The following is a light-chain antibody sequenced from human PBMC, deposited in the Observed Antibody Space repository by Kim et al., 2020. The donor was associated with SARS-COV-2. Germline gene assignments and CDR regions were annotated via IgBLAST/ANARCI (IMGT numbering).Light chain of an antibody. CDR3: QQSNSPPFT. CDR1: QIIGTY. CDR2: DAS. Sequence: SASVGDKVTITCRASQIIGTYLNWYQQKPGEAPKRLIYDASNLQSGVPSRFNGRGSGTDFTLTISSLQREDSAAYYCQQSNSPPFTFGQGTKLEI. V-gene: IGKV1-39*01. J-gene: IGKJ2*01.